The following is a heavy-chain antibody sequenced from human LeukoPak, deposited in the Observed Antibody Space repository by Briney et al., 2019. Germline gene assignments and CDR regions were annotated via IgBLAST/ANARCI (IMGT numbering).Heavy chain of an antibody. J-gene: IGHJ3*02. CDR3: ATGDYSYVEEGAFDI. CDR1: GGSIGSGGYY. V-gene: IGHV4-30-2*01. CDR2: IYHSGST. D-gene: IGHD5-18*01. Sequence: PSQTLSLTCTVSGGSIGSGGYYWSRIRQPPGKGLEWIGYIYHSGSTYYNPSLKSRVTISVDRSKNQFSLKLSSLTAADTAVYYCATGDYSYVEEGAFDIWGQGTMVTASS.